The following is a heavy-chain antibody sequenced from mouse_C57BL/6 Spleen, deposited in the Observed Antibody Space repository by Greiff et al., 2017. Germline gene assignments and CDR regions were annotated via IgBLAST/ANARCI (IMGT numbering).Heavy chain of an antibody. CDR1: GYTFTSYW. CDR2: IYPSDSET. D-gene: IGHD2-5*01. CDR3: TRLNYSNMDY. V-gene: IGHV1-61*01. J-gene: IGHJ4*01. Sequence: QVQLQQPGAELVRPGSSVKLSCKASGYTFTSYWMDWVKQRPGQGLEWIGNIYPSDSETHYNQKFKDKATLTVDKSSSTAYMQLSSRTTEDSAVYYCTRLNYSNMDYWGQGTSVTVSS.